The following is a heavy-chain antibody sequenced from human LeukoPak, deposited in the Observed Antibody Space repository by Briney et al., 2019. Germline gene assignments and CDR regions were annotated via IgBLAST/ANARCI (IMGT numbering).Heavy chain of an antibody. CDR3: ARQASRRFDP. CDR1: GDSVSSNSVA. J-gene: IGHJ5*02. Sequence: SQTLSLTCAISGDSVSSNSVAWNWFRQSPSRGLEWLGRTYYTSKWNNDYAESVRSRIAVNPDTSKNQFSLYLNSVTLEDTAVYYCARQASRRFDPWGQGTLVTVSS. V-gene: IGHV6-1*01. CDR2: TYYTSKWNN.